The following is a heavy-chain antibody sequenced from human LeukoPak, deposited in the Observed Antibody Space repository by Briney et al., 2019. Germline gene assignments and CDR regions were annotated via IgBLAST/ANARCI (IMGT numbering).Heavy chain of an antibody. J-gene: IGHJ2*01. Sequence: ASVKVSCKVSGYTLTELSMHWVRQAPGKGLEWMGGFDPEDGETIYAQKFQGRVTMTEDTSTDTAYMELSGLRSEDAAVYYCATSPRVGHIVVVTAAGFDLWGRGTLVTVSS. V-gene: IGHV1-24*01. CDR2: FDPEDGET. D-gene: IGHD2-21*02. CDR3: ATSPRVGHIVVVTAAGFDL. CDR1: GYTLTELS.